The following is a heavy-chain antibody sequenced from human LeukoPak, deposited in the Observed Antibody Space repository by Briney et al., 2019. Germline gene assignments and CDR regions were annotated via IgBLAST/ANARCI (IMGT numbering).Heavy chain of an antibody. V-gene: IGHV3-7*04. CDR3: AREIRWFGGYLADY. D-gene: IGHD3-10*01. Sequence: PGGPLRLSCAASGFTFSSYWMSWVRQAQGKGLEWVANIKQDGSEKYYVDSVKGRFTISRDNAKNSLYLQMNSLRAEDTAVYYCAREIRWFGGYLADYWGQGTLVTVSS. CDR2: IKQDGSEK. J-gene: IGHJ4*02. CDR1: GFTFSSYW.